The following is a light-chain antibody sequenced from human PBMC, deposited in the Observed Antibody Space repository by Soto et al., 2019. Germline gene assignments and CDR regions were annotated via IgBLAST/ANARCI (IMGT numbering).Light chain of an antibody. CDR2: AVS. Sequence: QSALTQPASVSGSPGQSITISCTGTSSDVGAYKYVSWYQQHPGKAPRLMMYAVSNRPSGVSTRFSGSKSGNTASLTISGLQAEDEADYYCTSYTISSTLRYVFGTGTKLTVL. CDR3: TSYTISSTLRYV. J-gene: IGLJ1*01. CDR1: SSDVGAYKY. V-gene: IGLV2-14*01.